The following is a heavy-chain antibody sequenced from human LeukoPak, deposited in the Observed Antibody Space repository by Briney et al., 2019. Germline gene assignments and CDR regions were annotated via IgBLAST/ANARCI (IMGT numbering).Heavy chain of an antibody. CDR2: ISAGGSNT. J-gene: IGHJ4*02. D-gene: IGHD5-12*01. V-gene: IGHV3-23*01. CDR3: AKGGVATIYNY. Sequence: GGSLRLSCTASGFTFSTYAMSWVRQAPGRGLEWVSVISAGGSNTYYADSVKGRFTISRDNSKNTLYLQMNSLRAEDTAVYYCAKGGVATIYNYWGQGTLVTVSP. CDR1: GFTFSTYA.